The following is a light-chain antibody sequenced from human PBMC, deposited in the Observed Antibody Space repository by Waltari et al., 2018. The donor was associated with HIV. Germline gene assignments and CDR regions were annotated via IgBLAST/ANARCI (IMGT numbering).Light chain of an antibody. V-gene: IGLV2-8*01. Sequence: QSTLTQPPSASGSPGQSVTISCTGTSSDIGGYNYVSWYQQHPGKAPKLIMTEVTKRPSGVPDRVYGSKSGITASLTVAGLQADHEALYYCSSFAPTNKFYVLFGGGTTLTVL. J-gene: IGLJ2*01. CDR2: EVT. CDR3: SSFAPTNKFYVL. CDR1: SSDIGGYNY.